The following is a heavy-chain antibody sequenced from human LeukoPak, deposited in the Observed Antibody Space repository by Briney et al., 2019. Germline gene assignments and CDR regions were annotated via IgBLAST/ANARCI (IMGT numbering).Heavy chain of an antibody. CDR3: ASGPRSWFDAFDI. Sequence: ASETLSLTCTVPGGSISSYYWSWIRQPPGKGLEWIGYIYYSGSTNYNPSLKSRVTISVDTSKNQFSLKLSSVTAADTAVYYCASGPRSWFDAFDIWGQGTMVTVSS. CDR2: IYYSGST. J-gene: IGHJ3*02. V-gene: IGHV4-59*01. CDR1: GGSISSYY. D-gene: IGHD6-13*01.